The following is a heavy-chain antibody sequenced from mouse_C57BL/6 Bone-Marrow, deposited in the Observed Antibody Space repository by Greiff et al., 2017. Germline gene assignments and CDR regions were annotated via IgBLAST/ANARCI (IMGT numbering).Heavy chain of an antibody. CDR1: GYAFSSSW. Sequence: QVQLQQSGPELVKPGASVKISCKASGYAFSSSWMNWVKQRPGKGLEWIGRIYPGDGDTNYNGKFKGKATLTADKSSSTAYMQLSSLTSEDSAVYFCARSDYYGSSYYFGYWGQGTTLTVSS. J-gene: IGHJ2*01. CDR2: IYPGDGDT. D-gene: IGHD1-1*01. CDR3: ARSDYYGSSYYFGY. V-gene: IGHV1-82*01.